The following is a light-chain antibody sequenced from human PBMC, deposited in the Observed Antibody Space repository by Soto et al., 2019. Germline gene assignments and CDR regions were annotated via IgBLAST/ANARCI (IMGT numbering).Light chain of an antibody. CDR3: QQHNYWPS. CDR1: QSVSSN. J-gene: IGKJ2*01. V-gene: IGKV3-15*01. Sequence: EIVMTQSPATLSVSPGERATLSCRASQSVSSNLAWYQQKPGQAPRLLLYGASTSATGIPGRFSGSGSGTEFTLTISSLQSEDVAVYYCQQHNYWPSFGQGTKLEIK. CDR2: GAS.